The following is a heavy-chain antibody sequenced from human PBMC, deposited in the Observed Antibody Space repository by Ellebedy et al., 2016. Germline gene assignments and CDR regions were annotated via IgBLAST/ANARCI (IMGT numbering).Heavy chain of an antibody. CDR2: ISYSGTST. CDR3: ARECGVGQNCFDY. V-gene: IGHV3-23*01. CDR1: GSTFSIYA. J-gene: IGHJ4*02. Sequence: GGSLRLSXTAPGSTFSIYAMSWVRQAPGKGLEWVSAISYSGTSTYYADSVKGRFAVFRDNSKNTLYLHLNSLRADDTAVYYCARECGVGQNCFDYWGQGTIVTVSP. D-gene: IGHD3-10*01.